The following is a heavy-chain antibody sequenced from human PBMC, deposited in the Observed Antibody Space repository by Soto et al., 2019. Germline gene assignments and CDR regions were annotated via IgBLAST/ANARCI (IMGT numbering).Heavy chain of an antibody. D-gene: IGHD3-3*01. CDR3: ARDVTDFWSGHEGMDV. V-gene: IGHV4-31*03. Sequence: SETLSLTCTVSGGSISNGGYYWTWIRQHPGKGLEWIGYIYYSGSTYYNPSLRSRVTISVDTSKNQFSLKLTSVTAADTAVYYCARDVTDFWSGHEGMDVWGQGTTVTVSS. J-gene: IGHJ6*02. CDR1: GGSISNGGYY. CDR2: IYYSGST.